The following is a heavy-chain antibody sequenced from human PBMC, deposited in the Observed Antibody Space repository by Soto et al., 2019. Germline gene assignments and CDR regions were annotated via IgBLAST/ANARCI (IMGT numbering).Heavy chain of an antibody. J-gene: IGHJ6*02. CDR2: FIPIFGIT. Sequence: QVQLLQSGAEVRKPGSSVKVSCKASGGTLGSYAITWVRQATGQGFEWMGGFIPIFGITNYAQRFDDRLTITADESTSTVYMELSSLTYDDTAVYYCVPLQPSTIRGRPGMDVWGQGTTITVSS. V-gene: IGHV1-69*01. CDR1: GGTLGSYA. CDR3: VPLQPSTIRGRPGMDV. D-gene: IGHD4-4*01.